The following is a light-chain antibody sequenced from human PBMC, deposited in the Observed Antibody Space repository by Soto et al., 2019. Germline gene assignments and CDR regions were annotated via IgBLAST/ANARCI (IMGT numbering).Light chain of an antibody. Sequence: EIVLTQSPATLSLSPGERATLSCRASQSVGYHLAWYQQKPGQAPRLLIYDASNRATGIPARFNGSGSWTDFTLAISSLEPEDFAVYYCQQRSNWPPVTFGGGTKVEIK. CDR3: QQRSNWPPVT. CDR2: DAS. CDR1: QSVGYH. J-gene: IGKJ4*01. V-gene: IGKV3-11*01.